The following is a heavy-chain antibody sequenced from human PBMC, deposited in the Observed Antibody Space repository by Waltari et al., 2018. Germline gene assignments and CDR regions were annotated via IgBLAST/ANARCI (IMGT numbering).Heavy chain of an antibody. CDR1: GGSISSHY. V-gene: IGHV4-59*11. CDR3: ARVLITVNWYFDL. J-gene: IGHJ2*01. Sequence: QVQLQESGPGLVKPSETLSLTCTVSGGSISSHYWRWIRQPPGKGLEWIGYIYYSGSTNYNPSLKSRVTISVDTSKNQFSLKLSSVTAADTAVYYCARVLITVNWYFDLWGRGTLVTVSS. D-gene: IGHD1-20*01. CDR2: IYYSGST.